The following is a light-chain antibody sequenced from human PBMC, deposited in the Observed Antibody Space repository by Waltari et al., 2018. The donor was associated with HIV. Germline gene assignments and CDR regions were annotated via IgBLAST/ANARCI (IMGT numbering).Light chain of an antibody. CDR1: SSDVGGYNY. Sequence: QSALTQPPSASGSPGQSVTISCTGTSSDVGGYNYVSWYQQHPGKAPKLMIYEVSKRPSGVPGRLSGSTSGNTASLTVSGLQAEDEADYYCNSYAGSNKVVFGGGTKVTVL. CDR2: EVS. V-gene: IGLV2-8*01. J-gene: IGLJ2*01. CDR3: NSYAGSNKVV.